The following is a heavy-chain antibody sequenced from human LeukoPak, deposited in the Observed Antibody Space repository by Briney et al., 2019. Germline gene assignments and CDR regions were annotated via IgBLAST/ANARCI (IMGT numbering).Heavy chain of an antibody. V-gene: IGHV4-61*02. CDR1: GDSISSGSYY. CDR3: ATTRWTSERGGFDY. Sequence: SETLSLTCTVSGDSISSGSYYWSWIRQPAGKGLEWIGRIYTSGSTKYNPSLKSRVAISLDTSKNQFSLKVSSVTAADTAMYYCATTRWTSERGGFDYWGQGTLVTVSS. J-gene: IGHJ4*02. D-gene: IGHD1-1*01. CDR2: IYTSGST.